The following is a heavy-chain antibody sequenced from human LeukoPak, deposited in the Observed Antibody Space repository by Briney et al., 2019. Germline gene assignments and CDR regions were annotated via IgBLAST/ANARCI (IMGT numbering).Heavy chain of an antibody. V-gene: IGHV3-21*01. CDR1: GFTFSSDW. J-gene: IGHJ5*02. CDR2: ISSSSSYI. Sequence: GGSLRLSCVASGFTFSSDWMIWVRQAPGKGLEWVSSISSSSSYIYYADSVKGRFTISRDNAKNSLYLQMNSLRAEDTAVYYCARDSGGWFDPWGQGTLVTVSS. D-gene: IGHD3-10*01. CDR3: ARDSGGWFDP.